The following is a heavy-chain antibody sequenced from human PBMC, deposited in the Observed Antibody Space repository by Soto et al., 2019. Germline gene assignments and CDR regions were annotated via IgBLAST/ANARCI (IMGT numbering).Heavy chain of an antibody. CDR3: ARESDYGDNWFDP. Sequence: SETLSLTCTVSGGSISSYYWSWIRQPPGKGLEWIGYTYYSGSTNYNPSLKSRVTISVDTSKNQFSLKLSSVTAADTAVYYCARESDYGDNWFDPWGQGTLVTASS. CDR1: GGSISSYY. V-gene: IGHV4-59*01. D-gene: IGHD4-17*01. CDR2: TYYSGST. J-gene: IGHJ5*02.